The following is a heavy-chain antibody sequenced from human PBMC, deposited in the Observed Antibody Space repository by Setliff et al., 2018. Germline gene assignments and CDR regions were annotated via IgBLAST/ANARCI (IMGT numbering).Heavy chain of an antibody. D-gene: IGHD3-22*01. J-gene: IGHJ5*02. CDR3: VTAASARSRWYDMGWFDP. V-gene: IGHV4-61*09. CDR2: FYTSGIT. Sequence: SETLSLTCTVSGGSISSGSYYWTWIRQPAGKGLEWIGHFYTSGITSYNPSLKSRVTISVDTSKNQFSPKLSSVTAADTAVYYGVTAASARSRWYDMGWFDPWGQGTLVTVSS. CDR1: GGSISSGSYY.